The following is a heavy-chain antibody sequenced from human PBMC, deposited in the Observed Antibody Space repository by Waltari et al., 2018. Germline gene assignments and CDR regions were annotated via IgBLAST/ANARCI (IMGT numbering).Heavy chain of an antibody. J-gene: IGHJ4*02. CDR2: IIPILGIA. D-gene: IGHD3-3*01. CDR1: GGTFSSYA. V-gene: IGHV1-69*04. Sequence: QVQLVQSGTEVKKPGSSVKVSCKASGGTFSSYAISWVRQAPGQGLEWMGGIIPILGIANYAQKFQGRVTITADESTSTAYMELSSLRSEDTAVYYCARDRDKDFWSGYYSHPFDYWGQGTLVTVSS. CDR3: ARDRDKDFWSGYYSHPFDY.